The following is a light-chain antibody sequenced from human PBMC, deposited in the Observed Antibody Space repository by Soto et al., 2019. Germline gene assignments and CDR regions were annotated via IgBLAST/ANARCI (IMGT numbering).Light chain of an antibody. V-gene: IGKV1-5*01. Sequence: DIQMTQSPSTLSASVGDRVSITCRASQIISSWLAWYQQKPGKAPRLLIYDVSSLQSGVPSRFSGSGSGTEFTLTISGLQPDDFANYYCLQYYNFSWTFGQGTKVDIK. CDR1: QIISSW. J-gene: IGKJ1*01. CDR3: LQYYNFSWT. CDR2: DVS.